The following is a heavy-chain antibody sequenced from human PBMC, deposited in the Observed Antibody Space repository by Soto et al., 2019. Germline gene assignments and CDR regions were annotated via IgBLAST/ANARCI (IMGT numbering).Heavy chain of an antibody. CDR3: AKDGDYGGSSAGY. CDR2: IFYDGSYK. Sequence: QVQLVESGGGVVQPGGSLRLSCAASGFTFSRYGMHWVRQAPGKGLEWVAIIFYDGSYKDYADSVKGRFTISRDQSKHTLYLQMNSLRAEDTAVYYCAKDGDYGGSSAGYWGQGTLVTVSS. CDR1: GFTFSRYG. V-gene: IGHV3-30*18. J-gene: IGHJ4*02. D-gene: IGHD4-17*01.